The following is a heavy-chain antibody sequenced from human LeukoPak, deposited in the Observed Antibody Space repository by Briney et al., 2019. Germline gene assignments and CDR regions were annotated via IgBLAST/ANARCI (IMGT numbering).Heavy chain of an antibody. D-gene: IGHD3-10*01. CDR1: GFTFSSYG. CDR2: ISGSGGST. Sequence: GGSLRLSCAASGFTFSSYGMTWVRQAPGKGLEWVSAISGSGGSTYYADSVKGRFTISRDNSKNTLYLQMNSLRAEDTAVYYCAKDRPYGSGSYYPGPFDYWGQGTLVTVSS. V-gene: IGHV3-23*01. CDR3: AKDRPYGSGSYYPGPFDY. J-gene: IGHJ4*02.